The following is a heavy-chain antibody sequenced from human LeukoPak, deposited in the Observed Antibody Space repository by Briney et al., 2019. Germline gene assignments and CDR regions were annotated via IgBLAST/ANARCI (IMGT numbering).Heavy chain of an antibody. D-gene: IGHD6-19*01. CDR1: GITFSNYE. Sequence: GGSLRLSCAPSGITFSNYEMNWVRQAPGKGLEWVSFISSSGVLIYYADSVKGRFTISRDNAKNSLYLQLNSLRVEDTAVYYCARVSGSGWHFDYWGQGSLVTVSS. V-gene: IGHV3-48*03. J-gene: IGHJ4*02. CDR3: ARVSGSGWHFDY. CDR2: ISSSGVLI.